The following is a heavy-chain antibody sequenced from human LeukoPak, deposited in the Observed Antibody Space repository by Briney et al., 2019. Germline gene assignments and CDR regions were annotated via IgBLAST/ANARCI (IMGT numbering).Heavy chain of an antibody. CDR1: GGSISSYY. J-gene: IGHJ3*02. D-gene: IGHD3-22*01. V-gene: IGHV4-59*01. CDR2: IYYSGGT. CDR3: ARDQYYYDSSGYYYDAFDI. Sequence: PPETLSLTCTVSGGSISSYYWSWIRQPPGKGLEWIGYIYYSGGTNYNPYLKSRVTISVDTSKNQFSLKLSSVTAADTAVYYCARDQYYYDSSGYYYDAFDIWGQGTMVTVSS.